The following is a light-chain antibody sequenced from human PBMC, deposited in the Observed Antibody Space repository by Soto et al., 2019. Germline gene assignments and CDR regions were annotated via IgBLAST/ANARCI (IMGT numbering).Light chain of an antibody. CDR2: AAS. CDR3: QKYSSVPV. V-gene: IGKV1-27*01. Sequence: DIQMTQSPTSLSACIGDRVTITYRASQDIRNFVAWYQQKPGKAPKLLIYAASTLQSGVPSRFSGSGSGTDFTLTINSLQPEDVATYSCQKYSSVPVFGPGTKVEIK. CDR1: QDIRNF. J-gene: IGKJ3*01.